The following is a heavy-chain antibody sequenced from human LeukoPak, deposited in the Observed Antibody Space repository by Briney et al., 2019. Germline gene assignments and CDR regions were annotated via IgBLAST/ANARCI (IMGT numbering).Heavy chain of an antibody. CDR1: GGSFSSHY. D-gene: IGHD4-17*01. CDR3: ARDPTTVTKGLDI. Sequence: SETLSLTCTVSGGSFSSHYWSWIRQPPGKGLEWIGYISYIGSTNYNPSPTSRVTISVDTSKNQFSLKLSSVTAADTAVYYCARDPTTVTKGLDIWGQGTMVTVSS. J-gene: IGHJ3*02. CDR2: ISYIGST. V-gene: IGHV4-59*11.